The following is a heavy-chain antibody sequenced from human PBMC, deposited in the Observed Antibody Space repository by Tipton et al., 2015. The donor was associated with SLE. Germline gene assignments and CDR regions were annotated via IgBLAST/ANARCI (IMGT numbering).Heavy chain of an antibody. V-gene: IGHV4-30-2*01. CDR1: GGSISSGGYS. J-gene: IGHJ5*02. Sequence: TLSLTCAVSGGSISSGGYSWSWIRQPPGKGLEWIGYIYHSGSTNYNPSLKSRVTISVDTSKNQFSLKLSSVTAADTAVYYCARVAAAVPGWFDPWGQGTLVTVSS. CDR3: ARVAAAVPGWFDP. D-gene: IGHD6-13*01. CDR2: IYHSGST.